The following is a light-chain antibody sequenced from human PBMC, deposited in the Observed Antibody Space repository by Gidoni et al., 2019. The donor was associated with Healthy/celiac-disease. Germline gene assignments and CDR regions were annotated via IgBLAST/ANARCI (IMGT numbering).Light chain of an antibody. CDR2: AAS. J-gene: IGKJ1*01. V-gene: IGKV1D-8*01. CDR1: QGISRY. Sequence: VIWMNQSPYLLSASTGDRVTISCRTSQGISRYLALYHPKPGKGPELLIYAASTLQSGVPSRFSGSGSGTDFTLTISCLHSEDFATYYCQQYYSFPRTFGQGTKVEIK. CDR3: QQYYSFPRT.